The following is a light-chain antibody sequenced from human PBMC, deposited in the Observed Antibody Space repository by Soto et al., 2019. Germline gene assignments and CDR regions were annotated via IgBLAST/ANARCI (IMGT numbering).Light chain of an antibody. CDR2: DAS. CDR3: QQYSIWPLYT. Sequence: EIVMTQPPATLSVSPGERATLSCRASQSVSSSLAWYQHKPGQAPRLLIYDASTRATGIPPRFSGSGSGTEFTLTIRSLQSEAFAVYYCQQYSIWPLYTFGQGTKLEI. CDR1: QSVSSS. V-gene: IGKV3-15*01. J-gene: IGKJ2*01.